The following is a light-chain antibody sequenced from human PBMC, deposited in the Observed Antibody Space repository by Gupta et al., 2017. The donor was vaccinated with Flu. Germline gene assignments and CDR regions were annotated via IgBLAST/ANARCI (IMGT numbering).Light chain of an antibody. CDR2: WES. J-gene: IGKJ3*01. Sequence: DIVMTQSPDSLAVSLCERDTIHCKSSQSVWYSSNNKNDLAWYQKRAGKPPKLLIQWESSREYGVPDRFSGSGSGTDFTLTISSLQAEDVAVYYCHQYYGTPFTFGHGTKVDMK. CDR1: QSVWYSSNNKND. V-gene: IGKV4-1*01. CDR3: HQYYGTPFT.